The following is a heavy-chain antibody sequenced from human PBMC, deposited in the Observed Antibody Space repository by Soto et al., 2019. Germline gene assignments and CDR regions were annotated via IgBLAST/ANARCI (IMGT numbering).Heavy chain of an antibody. CDR1: GFTFSSYG. V-gene: IGHV3-30*18. Sequence: GGSLRLSCAASGFTFSSYGMHWVRQAPGKGLEWVAVISYDGSNKYYADSVKGRFTISRDNSKNTLDLQMNSLIAEDTAVYYCANPPVAAGYWGQGTLVTVSS. D-gene: IGHD2-15*01. CDR2: ISYDGSNK. CDR3: ANPPVAAGY. J-gene: IGHJ4*02.